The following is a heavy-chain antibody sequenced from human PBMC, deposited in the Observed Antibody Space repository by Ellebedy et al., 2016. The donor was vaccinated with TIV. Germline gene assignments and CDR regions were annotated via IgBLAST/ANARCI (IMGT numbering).Heavy chain of an antibody. CDR2: IRNKAYGGTT. Sequence: GESLKISCTASGFTFGDYSLSWFRQAPGKGLEWVGFIRNKAYGGTTEYAASVKGRFTMSRDDSESIGYLQMNSLKTEDTAVYYCARDMDSASYPQDYWGQGTLVTVSS. CDR3: ARDMDSASYPQDY. J-gene: IGHJ4*02. V-gene: IGHV3-49*03. CDR1: GFTFGDYS. D-gene: IGHD1-26*01.